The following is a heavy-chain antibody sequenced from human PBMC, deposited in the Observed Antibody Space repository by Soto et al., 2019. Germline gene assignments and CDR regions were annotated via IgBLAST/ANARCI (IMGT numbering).Heavy chain of an antibody. D-gene: IGHD3-10*01. CDR2: VSGNGLST. CDR3: AKVQGSGSGLYYFYYYGMDV. Sequence: PGGSLRLSCAASGFTFSSYALSWVRQAPGKGLQCVSTVSGNGLSTYYADSVKGRFTISRDNSRKTLYLQMNSLRAEDTAVYYCAKVQGSGSGLYYFYYYGMDVWGQGTTVTVSS. V-gene: IGHV3-23*01. J-gene: IGHJ6*02. CDR1: GFTFSSYA.